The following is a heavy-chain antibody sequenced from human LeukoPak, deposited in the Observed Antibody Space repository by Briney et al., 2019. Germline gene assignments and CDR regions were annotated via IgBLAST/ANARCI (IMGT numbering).Heavy chain of an antibody. CDR3: AREMATYYDSSGYYHDAFDI. V-gene: IGHV7-4-1*02. J-gene: IGHJ3*02. D-gene: IGHD3-22*01. CDR2: INTNTGNP. Sequence: ASVKVSCKASGYTFTSYAMNWVRQAPGQGLEWMGWINTNTGNPTYAQGFTGRFVFSLDTSVSTAYLQISSLKAEDTAVYYCAREMATYYDSSGYYHDAFDIWGQGTMVTVSS. CDR1: GYTFTSYA.